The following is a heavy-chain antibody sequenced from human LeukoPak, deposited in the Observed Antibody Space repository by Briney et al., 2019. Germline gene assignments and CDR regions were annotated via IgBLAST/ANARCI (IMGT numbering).Heavy chain of an antibody. CDR3: AREGSITMVRGVNWLDP. CDR2: IYYSGST. Sequence: SETLSLTCTVSGGSISSSNYYWGWIRQPPGKGLEWIGYIYYSGSTYYNPSLKSRVTISVDTSKNQFSLKLSSVTAADTAVYYCAREGSITMVRGVNWLDPXXXGTLVTVSS. V-gene: IGHV4-30-4*08. D-gene: IGHD3-10*01. J-gene: IGHJ5*02. CDR1: GGSISSSNYY.